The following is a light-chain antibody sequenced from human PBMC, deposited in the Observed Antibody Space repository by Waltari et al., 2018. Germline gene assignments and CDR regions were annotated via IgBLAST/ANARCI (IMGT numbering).Light chain of an antibody. CDR2: RDN. Sequence: SFDLTQPLSVSVALGQTARLTCGGDNIGSRNVHWYQQKPGQAPILVIYRDNNRPSGIPERFSGSNPGNTATLSISRAQAGDEADYFCQVWDSSSNAVFGGGTKLTVL. CDR3: QVWDSSSNAV. V-gene: IGLV3-9*01. CDR1: NIGSRN. J-gene: IGLJ2*01.